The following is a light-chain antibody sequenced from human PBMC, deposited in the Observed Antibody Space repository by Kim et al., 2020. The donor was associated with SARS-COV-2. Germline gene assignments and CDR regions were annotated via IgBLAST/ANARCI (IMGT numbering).Light chain of an antibody. Sequence: SASVGDRITTTCRASQDIHKWLAWFQQKPGKAPKLLISEASSLKSGVPSRFSGSGFGTHFTLTISSLQPDDCATYYCQQYVSPSRTFGQGTKLEI. J-gene: IGKJ2*01. CDR2: EAS. CDR3: QQYVSPSRT. CDR1: QDIHKW. V-gene: IGKV1-5*01.